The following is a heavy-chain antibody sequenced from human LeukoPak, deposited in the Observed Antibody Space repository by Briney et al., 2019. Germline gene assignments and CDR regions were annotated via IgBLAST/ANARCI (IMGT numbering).Heavy chain of an antibody. CDR3: ATQGHYDWFDP. CDR1: GFTFSSYA. Sequence: GGSLRLSCAASGFTFSSYAMHWVRQAPGKGLEWVSVIYSGGSTYYADSVKGRFTISRDNSKNTLYLQMNSLRAEDTAVYYCATQGHYDWFDPWGQGTLVTVSS. CDR2: IYSGGST. D-gene: IGHD3-16*01. V-gene: IGHV3-66*01. J-gene: IGHJ5*02.